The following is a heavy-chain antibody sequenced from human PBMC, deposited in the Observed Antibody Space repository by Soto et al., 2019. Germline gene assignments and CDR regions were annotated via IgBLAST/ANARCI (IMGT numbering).Heavy chain of an antibody. V-gene: IGHV3-48*03. Sequence: EMQLVESGGGLVQPGGSLRLSCAASGFPFRSYEMNWVRQAPGKGLEWISYISSGGSSIYHADSVKGRFTISRDNANNSLFLQMNRLRADDTAVYYCVRDRRGKGPGWFDVWSQGTLVTVSS. CDR1: GFPFRSYE. CDR3: VRDRRGKGPGWFDV. CDR2: ISSGGSSI. D-gene: IGHD6-13*01. J-gene: IGHJ5*02.